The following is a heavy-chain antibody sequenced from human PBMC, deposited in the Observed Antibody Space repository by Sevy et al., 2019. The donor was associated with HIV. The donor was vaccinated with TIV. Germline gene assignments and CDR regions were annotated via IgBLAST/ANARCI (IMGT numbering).Heavy chain of an antibody. CDR3: SKDLGDECSGYHDY. Sequence: GGSLRLSCSASGFTFRGYTMNWVRQAPGKGLEWVSALTGNGGSTDYADSVKGRFTISRDNSKSTLYLQMNNLRAEDTAVYYCSKDLGDECSGYHDYWGQGTRVTVSS. CDR2: LTGNGGST. J-gene: IGHJ4*02. D-gene: IGHD3-22*01. V-gene: IGHV3-23*01. CDR1: GFTFRGYT.